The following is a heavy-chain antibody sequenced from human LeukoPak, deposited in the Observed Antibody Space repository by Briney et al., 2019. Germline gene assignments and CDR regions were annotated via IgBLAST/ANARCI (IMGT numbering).Heavy chain of an antibody. CDR1: GVSISSYY. D-gene: IGHD3-22*01. J-gene: IGHJ4*02. CDR3: ASYSYDTSGYYYAFGY. V-gene: IGHV4-59*01. Sequence: SETLSLTCTVTGVSISSYYWSWIRQPPGRGLEWIGYVSFSGITNLNPSLKSRVTMSRDTSKNQFSLRLLSVTAADTAVYFRASYSYDTSGYYYAFGYWGQGLLVTVSS. CDR2: VSFSGIT.